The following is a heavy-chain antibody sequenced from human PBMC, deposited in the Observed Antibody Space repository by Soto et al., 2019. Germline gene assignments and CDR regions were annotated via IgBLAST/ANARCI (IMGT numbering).Heavy chain of an antibody. J-gene: IGHJ4*02. V-gene: IGHV1-69*06. D-gene: IGHD2-21*02. CDR3: ARGVYCGGDCYSHFDY. Sequence: QVQLVQSGAEVKKPGSSVKVSCTASGGTFSNYAISWVRQAPGQGLEWMGGIIPIFGTANYAQKFQGRVTITADKSTSTAYMELSSLRSEDTAVYYCARGVYCGGDCYSHFDYWGQGTLVTVSS. CDR1: GGTFSNYA. CDR2: IIPIFGTA.